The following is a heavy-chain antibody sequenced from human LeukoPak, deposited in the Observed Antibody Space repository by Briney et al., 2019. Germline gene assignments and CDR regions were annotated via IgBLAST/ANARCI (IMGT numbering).Heavy chain of an antibody. Sequence: GGSLRLSCAASGFTFSSCAMSWVRQAPGKGLEWVSAISGSGGSTYYADSVKGRFTISRDNSKNTLYLQMNSLRAEDTAVYYCAKDVSYGDYLYYFDYWGQGTLVTVSS. CDR1: GFTFSSCA. CDR3: AKDVSYGDYLYYFDY. CDR2: ISGSGGST. J-gene: IGHJ4*02. D-gene: IGHD4-17*01. V-gene: IGHV3-23*01.